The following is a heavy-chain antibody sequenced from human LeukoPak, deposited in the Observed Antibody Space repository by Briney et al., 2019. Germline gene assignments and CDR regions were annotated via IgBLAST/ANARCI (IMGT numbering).Heavy chain of an antibody. CDR1: GGSFSGYY. J-gene: IGHJ4*02. CDR3: ARGHGDIVVVVAATTYFDY. D-gene: IGHD2-15*01. V-gene: IGHV4-34*01. CDR2: INHSGST. Sequence: SETLSLTCAVYGGSFSGYYWSWIRQPPGKGLEWIGEINHSGSTNYNPSLKSRVTISVDTSKNQFSLKLSSVTAADTAVYYCARGHGDIVVVVAATTYFDYWGQGTLVTVSS.